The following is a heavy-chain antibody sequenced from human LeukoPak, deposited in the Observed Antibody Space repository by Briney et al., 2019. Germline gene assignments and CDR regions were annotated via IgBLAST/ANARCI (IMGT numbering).Heavy chain of an antibody. V-gene: IGHV4-4*07. D-gene: IGHD2-15*01. CDR3: ARGPSGAFGFDP. J-gene: IGHJ5*02. Sequence: PSETLSLTCTVSGGSISGYYWSWLRQPAGREVEWIGRIYSSGGTNYNPSLQSRITMSVDTSKNQFSLRLTSVTAADTAVYYCARGPSGAFGFDPWGQGNLVTVSS. CDR1: GGSISGYY. CDR2: IYSSGGT.